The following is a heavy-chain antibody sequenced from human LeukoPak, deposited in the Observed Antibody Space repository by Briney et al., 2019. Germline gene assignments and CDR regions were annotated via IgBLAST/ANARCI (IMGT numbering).Heavy chain of an antibody. CDR2: INAGNGNT. CDR1: GYTFTSYA. D-gene: IGHD3-9*01. CDR3: ARVGGSYDILTGYYPEDYFGY. V-gene: IGHV1-3*01. J-gene: IGHJ4*02. Sequence: ASVKVSCKASGYTFTSYAMHWVRQAPGQRLEWMGWINAGNGNTKYSQKFQGRVTITRDTSASTAYMELSSLRSEDTAVYYCARVGGSYDILTGYYPEDYFGYWGQGTLVTVSS.